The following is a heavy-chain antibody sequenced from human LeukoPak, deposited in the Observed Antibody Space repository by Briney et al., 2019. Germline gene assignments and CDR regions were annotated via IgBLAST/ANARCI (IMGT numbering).Heavy chain of an antibody. V-gene: IGHV3-53*01. Sequence: GGSLRLSCTASGLSVSSNYMNWVRQAPGKGLEWVSALYIGGNTYYADSVRGRFTISRDNSKNTLYLQMNSLRAEDTAIYYCTTAAGYNYGQYWGQGTLVTVSS. CDR2: LYIGGNT. J-gene: IGHJ4*02. CDR1: GLSVSSNY. D-gene: IGHD5-18*01. CDR3: TTAAGYNYGQY.